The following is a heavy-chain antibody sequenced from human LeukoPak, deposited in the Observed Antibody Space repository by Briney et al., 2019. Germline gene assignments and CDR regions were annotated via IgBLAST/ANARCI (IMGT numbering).Heavy chain of an antibody. CDR2: ISYDGRNK. J-gene: IGHJ4*02. D-gene: IGHD4-17*01. CDR3: ASERSDY. V-gene: IGHV3-30*04. CDR1: GFTFSSYA. Sequence: GGSLRLSCAASGFTFSSYAMHWVRQAPGKGLEWVAVISYDGRNKHYADSVKGRFTISRDNSKNTLYLQMDSLRVDDTAVYYCASERSDYWGQGTLVTVSS.